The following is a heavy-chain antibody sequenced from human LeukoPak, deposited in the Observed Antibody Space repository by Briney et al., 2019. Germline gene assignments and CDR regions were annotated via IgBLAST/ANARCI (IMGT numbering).Heavy chain of an antibody. V-gene: IGHV3-73*01. D-gene: IGHD4-11*01. CDR3: AAVTTYAYYYMDV. CDR1: GFTFSGSA. Sequence: GGSLRLSCAACGFTFSGSAMHWVRQASGKGLEWVGRIRSKANSYATAYAASVKGRFTISRDDSKNTAYLQMNSLKTEDTAVYSCAAVTTYAYYYMDVWGKGTTVTISS. J-gene: IGHJ6*03. CDR2: IRSKANSYAT.